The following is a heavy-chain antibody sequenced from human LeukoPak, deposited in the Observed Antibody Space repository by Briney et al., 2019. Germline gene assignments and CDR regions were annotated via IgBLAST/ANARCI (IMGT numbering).Heavy chain of an antibody. J-gene: IGHJ2*01. CDR3: ARDLDSSGYYFDL. D-gene: IGHD3-22*01. V-gene: IGHV6-1*01. CDR2: TFYRSKWYN. Sequence: SQTLSLTCAISGDSVSSNSAAWNWIRQSPSRGLEWPGRTFYRSKWYNDYAVSLQSRITDNRNTSMNQCSLQPNSVTPEDTAVYYCARDLDSSGYYFDLWGRGTLVTVSS. CDR1: GDSVSSNSAA.